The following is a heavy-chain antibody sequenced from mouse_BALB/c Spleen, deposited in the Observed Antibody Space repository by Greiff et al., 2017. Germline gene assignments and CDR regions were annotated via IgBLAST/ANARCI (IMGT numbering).Heavy chain of an antibody. Sequence: VQLQQSGPELAKPGASVKISCKASGYSFTGYTMNWVKQSHGKGLEWIGNIDPSNGGTSYNQKFKGKATLTADKSSSTAYMRRRSLAAEDSAVYDCAGGYYGFPADWGQGTLVTVSA. D-gene: IGHD2-2*01. V-gene: IGHV1S29*02. CDR3: AGGYYGFPAD. CDR1: GYSFTGYT. CDR2: IDPSNGGT. J-gene: IGHJ3*01.